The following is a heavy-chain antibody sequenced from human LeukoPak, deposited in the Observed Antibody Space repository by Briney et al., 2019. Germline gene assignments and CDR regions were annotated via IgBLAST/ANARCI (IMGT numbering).Heavy chain of an antibody. Sequence: SQTLSLTCTVSGGSISSGGYYWSWIRQHPGTDLEWIGYIYYSGSTYYNPSLKSRVTISVDTSKNQFSLKLSSVTAADTAVYYCARFIGIAVAGTIDYWGQGTLVTVSS. CDR1: GGSISSGGYY. V-gene: IGHV4-31*03. D-gene: IGHD6-19*01. CDR3: ARFIGIAVAGTIDY. CDR2: IYYSGST. J-gene: IGHJ4*02.